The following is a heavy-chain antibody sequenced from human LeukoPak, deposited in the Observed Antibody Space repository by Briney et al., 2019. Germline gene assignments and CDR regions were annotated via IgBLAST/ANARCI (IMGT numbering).Heavy chain of an antibody. J-gene: IGHJ6*02. Sequence: ASVKVSCKASGYTFTSYGLSWVRQPPGQGLEWMGWISGYNGNTKYAQKLQGRVTMTTDTSTSTAYMELRSLRSDDTAVYYCARDGNSGYGDFYYGMDVWGQGTTVTVSS. CDR2: ISGYNGNT. CDR1: GYTFTSYG. D-gene: IGHD5-12*01. V-gene: IGHV1-18*01. CDR3: ARDGNSGYGDFYYGMDV.